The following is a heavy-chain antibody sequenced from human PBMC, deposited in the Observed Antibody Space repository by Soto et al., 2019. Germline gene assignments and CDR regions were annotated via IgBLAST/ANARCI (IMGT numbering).Heavy chain of an antibody. Sequence: QVPLVQSGAEVKKPGASVKVSCKGSGYAFTTYGITWVRQAPGQGLEWMGWISAHNGNTNYAQKLQGRVTVTRDPSPSTAYMELRILRSDDTAVYACARGRDGEYWGQGALVTVPS. J-gene: IGHJ4*02. V-gene: IGHV1-18*01. D-gene: IGHD3-10*01. CDR3: ARGRDGEY. CDR1: GYAFTTYG. CDR2: ISAHNGNT.